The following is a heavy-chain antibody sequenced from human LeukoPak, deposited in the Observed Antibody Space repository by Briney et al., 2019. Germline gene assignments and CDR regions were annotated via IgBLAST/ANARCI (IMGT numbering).Heavy chain of an antibody. Sequence: GGSLRLSCAASGFTFSSNAMSWVRQAPGMGLEWVSGISGNGDSTYYADSAKGRFIISRDNSKHTLYLQMNSLRVEDTAVYYCAKNPGGLTILRGVPLEYWGQGTLVTVSS. J-gene: IGHJ4*02. D-gene: IGHD3-10*01. CDR1: GFTFSSNA. CDR2: ISGNGDST. V-gene: IGHV3-23*01. CDR3: AKNPGGLTILRGVPLEY.